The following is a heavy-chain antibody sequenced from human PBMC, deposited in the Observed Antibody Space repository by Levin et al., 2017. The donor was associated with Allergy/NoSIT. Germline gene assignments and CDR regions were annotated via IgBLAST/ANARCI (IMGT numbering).Heavy chain of an antibody. V-gene: IGHV4-34*01. D-gene: IGHD1/OR15-1a*01. J-gene: IGHJ5*02. CDR1: GGSLSVYY. CDR2: INHSGST. Sequence: SETLSLTCAVHGGSLSVYYWSWIRQSPGKGLEWIGEINHSGSTNDNASLRSRVAISVDTSKNQFSLRLTSVTAADTAVYYCARTFCNKTNCLGSWFDPWGQGTQVTVSS. CDR3: ARTFCNKTNCLGSWFDP.